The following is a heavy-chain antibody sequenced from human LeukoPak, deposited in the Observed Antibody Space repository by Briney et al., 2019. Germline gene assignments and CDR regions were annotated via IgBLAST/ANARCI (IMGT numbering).Heavy chain of an antibody. CDR3: ARPAASGGDY. D-gene: IGHD6-13*01. Sequence: GGSLRLSCAASGFPFSSYSMNWVRQAPGKGLEWVSSISSSSSYIYYADSVKGRFTICRDNAKNSLYLQMNSLSAEDTAVYYCARPAASGGDYWGQGTLVTVSS. CDR2: ISSSSSYI. J-gene: IGHJ4*02. CDR1: GFPFSSYS. V-gene: IGHV3-21*01.